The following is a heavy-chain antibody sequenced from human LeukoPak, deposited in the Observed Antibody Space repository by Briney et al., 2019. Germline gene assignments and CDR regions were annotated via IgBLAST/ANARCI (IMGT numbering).Heavy chain of an antibody. D-gene: IGHD1-26*01. CDR3: ARSGSGSRNWYFDL. CDR2: IYHSGST. Sequence: PSETLSLTCTVSGGSISSGGYYWSWIRQPPGKGLEWIGYIYHSGSTYYNPSLKSRVTMSVDTSKNQFSLKLSSVTAADTAVYYCARSGSGSRNWYFDLWGRGTLVTVSS. V-gene: IGHV4-30-2*01. CDR1: GGSISSGGYY. J-gene: IGHJ2*01.